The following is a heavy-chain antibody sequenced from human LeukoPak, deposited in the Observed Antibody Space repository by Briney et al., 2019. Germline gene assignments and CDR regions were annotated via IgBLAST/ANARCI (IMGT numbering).Heavy chain of an antibody. CDR2: ISGSGGST. Sequence: PGWSLRLSCAASGFTFNTYAMSWVRQAPGKGLEWISAISGSGGSTYYADSVKGRFTISRDNSKNTLYLQIHSLRAEDTAVYYCAKGKGSSSSSIDWWGQGTLVTVSS. D-gene: IGHD6-6*01. J-gene: IGHJ4*02. V-gene: IGHV3-23*01. CDR1: GFTFNTYA. CDR3: AKGKGSSSSSIDW.